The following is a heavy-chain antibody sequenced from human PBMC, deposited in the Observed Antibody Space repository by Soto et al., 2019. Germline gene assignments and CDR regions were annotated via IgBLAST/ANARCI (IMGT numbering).Heavy chain of an antibody. Sequence: SETLSLTCTVSGGSISSSSYYWGWIRQPPGKGLEWIGSIYYSGSTYYNPSLKSRVTISVDTSKNQFSLKLSSVTAADTAVYYCARRRNWNNNWFDPWGQGTLVTVSS. D-gene: IGHD1-20*01. CDR2: IYYSGST. CDR3: ARRRNWNNNWFDP. CDR1: GGSISSSSYY. J-gene: IGHJ5*02. V-gene: IGHV4-39*01.